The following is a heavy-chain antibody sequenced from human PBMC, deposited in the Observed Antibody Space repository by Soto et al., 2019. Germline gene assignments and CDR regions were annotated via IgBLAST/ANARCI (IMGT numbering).Heavy chain of an antibody. Sequence: QVQLQESGPGLVKPSQTLSLTCTVSGGSISSGGYYWSWIRQHPGKGLEWIGYIYYSGSTYYNPSLKGRVTISVDTSKNQFSLKLSSVTAADTAVYYCARDLERTVTTSGAFDPWGQGTLVTVSS. CDR1: GGSISSGGYY. CDR3: ARDLERTVTTSGAFDP. V-gene: IGHV4-31*03. CDR2: IYYSGST. D-gene: IGHD4-17*01. J-gene: IGHJ5*02.